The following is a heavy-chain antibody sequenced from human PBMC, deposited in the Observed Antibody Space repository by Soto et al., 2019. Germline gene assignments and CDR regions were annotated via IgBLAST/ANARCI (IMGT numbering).Heavy chain of an antibody. CDR3: AREITMVRVHYYYYGMDV. CDR1: GYTFTSYY. J-gene: IGHJ6*02. Sequence: GASVKVSCKASGYTFTSYYMHWVRQAPGQGLEWMGIINPSGGSTSYAQKFQGRVTMTRDTSTSTVYMELSSLRSEDTAVYYCAREITMVRVHYYYYGMDVWGQGTTVTV. V-gene: IGHV1-46*01. CDR2: INPSGGST. D-gene: IGHD3-10*01.